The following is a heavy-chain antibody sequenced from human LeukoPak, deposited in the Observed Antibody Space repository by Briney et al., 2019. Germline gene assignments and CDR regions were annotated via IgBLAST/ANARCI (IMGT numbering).Heavy chain of an antibody. Sequence: GGSLRLSCAASGFTFSSYDMHWVRHATGKGLEWVSAIGTAGDTYYPGSVKGRFTISRENAKNSLYLQMNSLRAGDTAVYYCARGRTTVTTLRYYYYYGMDVWGKGTTVTVSS. D-gene: IGHD4-11*01. CDR1: GFTFSSYD. J-gene: IGHJ6*04. V-gene: IGHV3-13*01. CDR3: ARGRTTVTTLRYYYYYGMDV. CDR2: IGTAGDT.